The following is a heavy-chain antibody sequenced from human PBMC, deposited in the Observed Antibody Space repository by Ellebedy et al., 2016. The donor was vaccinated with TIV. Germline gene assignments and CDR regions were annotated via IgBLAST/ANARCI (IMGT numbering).Heavy chain of an antibody. CDR1: GFTFDDYG. D-gene: IGHD6-13*01. J-gene: IGHJ4*02. CDR3: ASASAAGCDY. CDR2: INWNGGST. Sequence: PGGSLRLSCAASGFTFDDYGMSWVRQAPGKGLEWVSGINWNGGSTAYADSVKGRFIISRDNAKNSLYLQMNSLRAEDTAFYYCASASAAGCDYWGQGTLVAVSS. V-gene: IGHV3-20*04.